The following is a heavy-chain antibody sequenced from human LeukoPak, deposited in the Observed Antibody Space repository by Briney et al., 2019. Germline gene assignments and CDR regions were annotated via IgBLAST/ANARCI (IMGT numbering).Heavy chain of an antibody. V-gene: IGHV3-30*04. Sequence: GGSLRLSCAASGFTFSSYAMHWVRQAPGKGLEWVAVISYDGSNKYYADSVKGRFTLSRDNSKNTLYLQMNSLRAEDTAVYFCAKKSLWSGPFDYWGQGTLVTVFS. J-gene: IGHJ4*02. D-gene: IGHD3-3*01. CDR2: ISYDGSNK. CDR3: AKKSLWSGPFDY. CDR1: GFTFSSYA.